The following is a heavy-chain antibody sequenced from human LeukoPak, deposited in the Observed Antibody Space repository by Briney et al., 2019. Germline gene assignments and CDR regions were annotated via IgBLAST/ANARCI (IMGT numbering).Heavy chain of an antibody. CDR1: GGSFSGYY. Sequence: SETLSLTCAVYGGSFSGYYWSWIRQPPGKGLEWIGEINHSGSTNYNPSLKSRVTISVDTSKNQFSLKLSSVTAADTAVYYCARGPLQMATIGIDYWGQGTLVTVSS. J-gene: IGHJ4*02. CDR3: ARGPLQMATIGIDY. D-gene: IGHD5-24*01. V-gene: IGHV4-34*01. CDR2: INHSGST.